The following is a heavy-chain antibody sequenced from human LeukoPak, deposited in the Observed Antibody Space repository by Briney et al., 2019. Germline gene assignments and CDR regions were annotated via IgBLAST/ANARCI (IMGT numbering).Heavy chain of an antibody. Sequence: GGSLRLSCVASGFTFRSFAMHWIRQAPGKGPEWVAVISDDGTNGYYADSVKGRFTISRDNSRDTLYLQMNSLRTEDTAVYYCAKDRDWASSTGTDFDYWGQGTLVTVSS. J-gene: IGHJ4*02. CDR3: AKDRDWASSTGTDFDY. CDR2: ISDDGTNG. CDR1: GFTFRSFA. V-gene: IGHV3-30-3*01. D-gene: IGHD1-1*01.